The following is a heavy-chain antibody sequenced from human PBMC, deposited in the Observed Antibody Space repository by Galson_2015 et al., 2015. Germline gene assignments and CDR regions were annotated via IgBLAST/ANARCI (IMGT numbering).Heavy chain of an antibody. J-gene: IGHJ4*02. CDR2: INPSGGST. CDR3: ARESSGYLVC. V-gene: IGHV1-46*01. CDR1: GYTFTSYY. Sequence: SCKASGYTFTSYYLHWVRQAPGQGLEWMGIINPSGGSTTYAQKFQGRVTMTRDTSTSTVYMELSSLRSEDTAVYYCARESSGYLVCWGQGTLVTVSS. D-gene: IGHD3-3*01.